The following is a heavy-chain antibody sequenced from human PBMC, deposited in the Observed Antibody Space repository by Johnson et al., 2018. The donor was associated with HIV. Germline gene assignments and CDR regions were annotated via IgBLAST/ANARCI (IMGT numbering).Heavy chain of an antibody. CDR1: TITLGDYY. D-gene: IGHD3-22*01. V-gene: IGHV3-11*04. J-gene: IGHJ3*02. CDR2: ISSSGLTV. CDR3: ARDRAIVVAYDAFDI. Sequence: QVQLVESGGGVVRPGGSLRLSCTASTITLGDYYISWIRQAPGKGLQWVSYISSSGLTVIYGDSVKGRFTISRDNSKNTLYLQMNSLRVEDTAVYYCARDRAIVVAYDAFDIWGQGTMVTVSS.